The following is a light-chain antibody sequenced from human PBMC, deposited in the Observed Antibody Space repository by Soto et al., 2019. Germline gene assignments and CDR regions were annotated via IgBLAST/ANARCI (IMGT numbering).Light chain of an antibody. J-gene: IGKJ2*01. Sequence: DVVMTQSPLSLSVTLGQPASISCRSSQSLAHSDGNTYLNWFQQRPGQSPRRLIQKVSNRDSGVPDRFSGSGSGTDFTLKISRVEPEDVGVYYCMQGTNWPQTFGQGTKLEIK. CDR1: QSLAHSDGNTY. V-gene: IGKV2-30*02. CDR3: MQGTNWPQT. CDR2: KVS.